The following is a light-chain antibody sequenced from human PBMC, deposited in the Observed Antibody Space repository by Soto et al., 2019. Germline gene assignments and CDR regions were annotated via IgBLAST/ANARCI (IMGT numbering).Light chain of an antibody. CDR2: GNN. Sequence: QSVLTQPPSASGTPGQRVAISCSGSNSNIGSNHVNWYQQLPGTAPKLLIYGNNQRPSGVPDRFSGSRSGTSASLAISGLQSEDEADYYCAAWDDSLNGHVVFGAGTKVTVL. J-gene: IGLJ2*01. CDR3: AAWDDSLNGHVV. V-gene: IGLV1-44*01. CDR1: NSNIGSNH.